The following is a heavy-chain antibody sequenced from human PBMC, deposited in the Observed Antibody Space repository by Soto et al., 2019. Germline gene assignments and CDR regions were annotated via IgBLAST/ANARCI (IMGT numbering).Heavy chain of an antibody. CDR3: ARGVGDLGDY. CDR1: GYTFTSRH. CDR2: VNPNNGDT. D-gene: IGHD3-10*01. J-gene: IGHJ4*02. Sequence: QVQLVQSGAELKKPGASVKVSCKASGYTFTSRHINWVRQATGQGLEWMGWVNPNNGDTGYAQKFQGRVTMTRNTSISTVYMELSSLTSDDTAMYYCARGVGDLGDYWGQGTLVTVSS. V-gene: IGHV1-8*01.